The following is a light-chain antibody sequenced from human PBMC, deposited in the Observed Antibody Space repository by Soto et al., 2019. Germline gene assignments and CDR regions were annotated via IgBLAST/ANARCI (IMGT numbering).Light chain of an antibody. V-gene: IGKV1-9*01. J-gene: IGKJ4*01. CDR1: QDISSY. Sequence: IQLTQSPSSLSGSLGYRFTITCRASQDISSYLGWYQQKPGKAPKLLIYAASTLQREVPSRFSGSGSGTDFTLTISSLQPEDFATYYCQQLNTYPSTFGGGTKVDIK. CDR2: AAS. CDR3: QQLNTYPST.